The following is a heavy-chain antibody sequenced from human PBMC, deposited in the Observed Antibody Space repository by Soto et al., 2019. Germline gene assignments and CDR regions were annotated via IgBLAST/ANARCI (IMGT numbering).Heavy chain of an antibody. D-gene: IGHD2-2*02. CDR2: IIPIFGTA. CDR3: ATRGHYSSTSCYSRAEYFQH. J-gene: IGHJ1*01. Sequence: SGKVSCKASGGTFSSYAISWVRQAPGQGLEWMGGIIPIFGTANYAQKFQGRVTITADESTSTAYMELSSLRSEDTAVYYCATRGHYSSTSCYSRAEYFQHWGQGTLVTVSS. CDR1: GGTFSSYA. V-gene: IGHV1-69*13.